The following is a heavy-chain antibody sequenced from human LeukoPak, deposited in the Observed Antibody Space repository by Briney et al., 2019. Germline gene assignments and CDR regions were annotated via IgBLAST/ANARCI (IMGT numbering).Heavy chain of an antibody. CDR2: IYYSGST. J-gene: IGHJ4*02. V-gene: IGHV4-39*01. CDR3: ARRSREGDSGSSFGY. Sequence: SETLSLTCTVSGGSISSSSYYWGWIRQPPGKGLEWIGSIYYSGSTYYNPSLKSRVTISVDTSKNQFSLKLSSVTAADTAVYYCARRSREGDSGSSFGYWGQGTLVTVSS. CDR1: GGSISSSSYY. D-gene: IGHD3-10*01.